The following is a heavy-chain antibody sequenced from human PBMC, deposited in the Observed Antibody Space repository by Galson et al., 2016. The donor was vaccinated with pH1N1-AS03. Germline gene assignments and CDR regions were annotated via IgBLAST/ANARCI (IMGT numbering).Heavy chain of an antibody. Sequence: SLRLSCAASGFTFGAFWMSWVRQAPGKGLEWVANIKEDGNDQHYVASGKGRFTISRDNAKKSLFLQMNSLTADDTAVYYCARTRGVLQSSGEMLSYFDYWGLGSLVTVSS. D-gene: IGHD3-10*01. CDR3: ARTRGVLQSSGEMLSYFDY. CDR1: GFTFGAFW. CDR2: IKEDGNDQ. V-gene: IGHV3-7*01. J-gene: IGHJ4*02.